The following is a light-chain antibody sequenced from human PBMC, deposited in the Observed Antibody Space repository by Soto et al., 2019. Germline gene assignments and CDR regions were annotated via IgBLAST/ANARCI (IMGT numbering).Light chain of an antibody. V-gene: IGLV2-14*03. CDR3: SSYTSTSTRCV. CDR1: SSDVGAYNY. Sequence: QSALTQPASVSGSPGQSITISCTGTSSDVGAYNYVSWYQQHPGKAPKLMIYDVSNRPSGVSNRFSGSKSGNTASLTISGLQAEDEAHYSCSSYTSTSTRCVFGAGTKVT. CDR2: DVS. J-gene: IGLJ1*01.